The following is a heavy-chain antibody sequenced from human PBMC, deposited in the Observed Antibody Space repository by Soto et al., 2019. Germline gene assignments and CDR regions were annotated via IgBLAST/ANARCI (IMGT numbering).Heavy chain of an antibody. CDR1: GYTFSDYY. D-gene: IGHD4-17*01. J-gene: IGHJ4*02. V-gene: IGHV1-2*02. CDR2: INPDSGGT. CDR3: TRKVRDYNFDY. Sequence: GASVKVSCKASGYTFSDYYMHWVRQAPGQGLEWMGCINPDSGGTKYTQKFQGRVTMTRDTSISTAYMELSGLRSDDTDVYYCTRKVRDYNFDYWGQGTLVTVSS.